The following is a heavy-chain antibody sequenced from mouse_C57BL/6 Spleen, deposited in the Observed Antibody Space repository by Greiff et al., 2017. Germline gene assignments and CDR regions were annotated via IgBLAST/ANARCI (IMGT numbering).Heavy chain of an antibody. CDR3: ARDDDYDGYAMDY. D-gene: IGHD2-4*01. V-gene: IGHV5-4*01. CDR2: FNDGGSYT. J-gene: IGHJ4*01. CDR1: GFTFSSYA. Sequence: EVQGVESGGGLVKPGGSLKLSCAASGFTFSSYAMSWVRQIPEKRLEWVATFNDGGSYTYYTENVKGRFNISRDKAKNNMYLQMSHLKSEDTGMYYCARDDDYDGYAMDYWGQGTSVTVSS.